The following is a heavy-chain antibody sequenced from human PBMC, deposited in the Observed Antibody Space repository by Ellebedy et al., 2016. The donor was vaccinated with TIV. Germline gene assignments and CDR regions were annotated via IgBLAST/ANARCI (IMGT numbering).Heavy chain of an antibody. J-gene: IGHJ4*02. CDR3: ALFPKGLRGLTYYFDY. CDR1: GYTFTSYY. Sequence: ASVKVSCKASGYTFTSYYMHWVRQAPGQGLEWMGIINPSGGSTSYAQKFQGRVTMTRYTSTSTVYMELSSLRSEDTAVYYCALFPKGLRGLTYYFDYWGQGTLVTVSS. V-gene: IGHV1-46*01. CDR2: INPSGGST. D-gene: IGHD3-10*01.